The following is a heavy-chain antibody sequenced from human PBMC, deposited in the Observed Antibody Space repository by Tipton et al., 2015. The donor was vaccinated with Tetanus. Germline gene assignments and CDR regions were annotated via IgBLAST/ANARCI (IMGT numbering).Heavy chain of an antibody. D-gene: IGHD6-19*01. J-gene: IGHJ3*02. Sequence: TLSLTCSVSGGSISSYYWTWIRQPPGRGLEWIGFVHYSGRSNYGPSRRSRVSLSEDTSKNQFSLNLSSVTAADTAVYYCARIGWPQQNKPAFDIWGQGTVVTVSS. CDR2: VHYSGRS. CDR3: ARIGWPQQNKPAFDI. V-gene: IGHV4-59*01. CDR1: GGSISSYY.